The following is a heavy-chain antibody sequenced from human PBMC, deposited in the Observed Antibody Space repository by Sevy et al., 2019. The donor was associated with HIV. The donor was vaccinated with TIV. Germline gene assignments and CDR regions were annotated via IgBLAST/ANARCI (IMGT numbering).Heavy chain of an antibody. Sequence: GESLKISCAASGFTFSRFWMSWVRQAPGKGLEWVANINQDGSERYYMDSVKGRFTISRDNAKNSLYLQMNSLRGEDTAVFFCARGGVLEWPLGPFDYWGQGTLVTVSS. CDR1: GFTFSRFW. J-gene: IGHJ4*02. D-gene: IGHD3-3*01. CDR2: INQDGSER. CDR3: ARGGVLEWPLGPFDY. V-gene: IGHV3-7*03.